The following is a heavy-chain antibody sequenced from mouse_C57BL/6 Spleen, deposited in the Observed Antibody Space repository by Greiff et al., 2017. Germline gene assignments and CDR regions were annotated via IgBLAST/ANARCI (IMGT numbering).Heavy chain of an antibody. D-gene: IGHD1-1*01. J-gene: IGHJ2*01. CDR1: GYTFTSYW. V-gene: IGHV1-64*01. Sequence: QVQLQQPGAELVKPGASVKLSCKASGYTFTSYWMHWVKQRPGQGLEWIGRIHPNSGSTNYNEKFKSKATLTVDKSSSTAYMQLSSLTSEDSAVYYCARGYGSSLSYYFDYWGQGTTLTVSS. CDR2: IHPNSGST. CDR3: ARGYGSSLSYYFDY.